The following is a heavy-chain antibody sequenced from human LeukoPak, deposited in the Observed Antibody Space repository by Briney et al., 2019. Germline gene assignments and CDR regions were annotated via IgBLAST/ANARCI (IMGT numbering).Heavy chain of an antibody. CDR1: GFTFSNHA. CDR2: IGTAGDT. CDR3: VRQQTPHGNFDY. Sequence: GGSLRLSCATSGFTFSNHAMHWVRQATGKGLEWVSAIGTAGDTFYPGSVKGRFTISRENAKNSLSLQMNSLRAEDTAVYYCVRQQTPHGNFDYWGQGTLVTISS. V-gene: IGHV3-13*01. J-gene: IGHJ4*02. D-gene: IGHD1-26*01.